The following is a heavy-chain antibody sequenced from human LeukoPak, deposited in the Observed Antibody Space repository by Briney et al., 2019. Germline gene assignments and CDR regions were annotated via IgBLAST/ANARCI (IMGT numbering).Heavy chain of an antibody. J-gene: IGHJ3*02. Sequence: PSETLSLTCTVSGGSISSYYWSWIRQPPGKGLEWIGYIYYSGSTNYNPSLKSRVTISVDASKNQFSLKLSSVTAADTAVYYCARHGIYSGSYLHAFDIWGQGTMVTVSS. CDR1: GGSISSYY. V-gene: IGHV4-59*08. CDR3: ARHGIYSGSYLHAFDI. CDR2: IYYSGST. D-gene: IGHD1-26*01.